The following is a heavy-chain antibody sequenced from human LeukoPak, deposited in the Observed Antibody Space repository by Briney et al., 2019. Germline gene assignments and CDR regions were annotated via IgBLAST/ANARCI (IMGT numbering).Heavy chain of an antibody. D-gene: IGHD3-22*01. J-gene: IGHJ3*02. V-gene: IGHV3-53*01. Sequence: GGSLRLSCAASGFTVSSNYMGWVRQAPGKGLEWVSVIYSGGSTYYADSVKGRFTISRDNSKNTLYLQMNSLRAEDTAVYYCARAPYYYDTSGFLIWGQGTMVTVSS. CDR2: IYSGGST. CDR1: GFTVSSNY. CDR3: ARAPYYYDTSGFLI.